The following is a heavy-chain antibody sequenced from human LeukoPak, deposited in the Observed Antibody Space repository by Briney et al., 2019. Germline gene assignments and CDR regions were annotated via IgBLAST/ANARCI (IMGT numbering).Heavy chain of an antibody. V-gene: IGHV5-51*01. CDR1: GYSLSNFL. D-gene: IGHD3-22*01. Sequence: GSLKNSCKGSGYSLSNFLNGWGPQMPGEGPEGMGIIYSGDSDTRYSPAFQGQVTISADKSISTAYLQWSSLKASDTAMYYCARHYYDSSGYYWNPDYWGQGTLVTVSS. CDR3: ARHYYDSSGYYWNPDY. CDR2: IYSGDSDT. J-gene: IGHJ4*02.